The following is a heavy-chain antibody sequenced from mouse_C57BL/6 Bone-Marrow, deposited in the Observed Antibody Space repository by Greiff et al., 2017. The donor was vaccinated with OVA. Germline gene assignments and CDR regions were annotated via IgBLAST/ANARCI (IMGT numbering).Heavy chain of an antibody. V-gene: IGHV5-6*01. CDR3: ARQGGYPSDD. CDR1: GFTFSSYG. CDR2: ISSGGSYT. Sequence: EVHLVESGGDLVKPGGSLKLSCAASGFTFSSYGMSWVRQTPDKRLEWVATISSGGSYTYYPDSVKGRFTISRDNAKNTLYLQMSSLKSEDTAMYYCARQGGYPSDDWGQGTTLTVAS. J-gene: IGHJ2*01. D-gene: IGHD2-2*01.